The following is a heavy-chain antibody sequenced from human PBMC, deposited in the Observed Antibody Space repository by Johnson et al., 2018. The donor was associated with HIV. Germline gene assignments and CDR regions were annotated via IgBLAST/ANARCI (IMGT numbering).Heavy chain of an antibody. CDR2: ISFDGSHK. Sequence: QVQLVESGGGLVQPGGSLRLSCAASGFTFSSYDMHWVRQATGKGLEWVALISFDGSHKYYADSVKGRFTISRDNSKNTLYLQMGSLRAEDIAVYYCAREASGSLDAVDIWGQVTMVTVSS. V-gene: IGHV3-30*03. J-gene: IGHJ3*02. D-gene: IGHD1-26*01. CDR1: GFTFSSYD. CDR3: AREASGSLDAVDI.